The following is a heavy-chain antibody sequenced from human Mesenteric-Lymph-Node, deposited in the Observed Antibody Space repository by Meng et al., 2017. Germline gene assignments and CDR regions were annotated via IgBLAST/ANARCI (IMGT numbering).Heavy chain of an antibody. CDR2: ISPYSGNT. V-gene: IGHV1-18*04. Sequence: ASVKVSCKASGYPFTDSGINWVRLVPGQGLEWMGWISPYSGNTKYAQKLQDRVTMTTDTSTNTAYMELRSLRSDDTAIYYCARRMVIYGDYVENGMDVWGQGSAVTVSS. CDR1: GYPFTDSG. CDR3: ARRMVIYGDYVENGMDV. J-gene: IGHJ6*02. D-gene: IGHD4-17*01.